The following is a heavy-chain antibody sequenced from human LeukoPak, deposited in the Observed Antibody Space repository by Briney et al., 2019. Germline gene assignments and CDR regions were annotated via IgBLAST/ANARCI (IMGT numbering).Heavy chain of an antibody. CDR1: GFTFSSYA. D-gene: IGHD6-13*01. CDR2: ISYDGSNK. J-gene: IGHJ6*02. CDR3: ARGQLAPYYGMDV. Sequence: GRSLRLSCAASGFTFSSYAMHWVRQAPGKGLEWVAVISYDGSNKYCADSVKGRFTISRDNSKNTLYLQMNSLRAEDTAVYYCARGQLAPYYGMDVWGQGTTVTVSS. V-gene: IGHV3-30-3*01.